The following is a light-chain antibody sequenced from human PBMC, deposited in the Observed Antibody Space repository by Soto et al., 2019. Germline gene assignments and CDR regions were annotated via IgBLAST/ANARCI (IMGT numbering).Light chain of an antibody. CDR2: SND. CDR1: SSNIGSNT. Sequence: QSVLTQPPSASGTPGQRVTISCSGSSSNIGSNTVNWYQHLPGAAPKLLIQSNDQRPSGVPDRFSGSQSGTSASLAISGLQSEGEADYYCAVWDDRLNGYVFGTGTKVTVL. V-gene: IGLV1-44*01. CDR3: AVWDDRLNGYV. J-gene: IGLJ1*01.